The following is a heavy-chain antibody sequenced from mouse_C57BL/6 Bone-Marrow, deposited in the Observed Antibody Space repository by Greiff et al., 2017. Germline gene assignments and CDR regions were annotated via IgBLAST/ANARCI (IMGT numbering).Heavy chain of an antibody. V-gene: IGHV1-80*01. CDR2: IYPGDGDT. CDR1: GYAFSSYW. Sequence: QVQLQQSGAELVKPGASVKISCKASGYAFSSYWMNWVKQRPGKGLEWIGQIYPGDGDTNYNGKFKGKATLTAAKSSSTAYMQLSSLTSEDSAVYFCARTTVVGGYYAMEYWGQGTSVTVSS. J-gene: IGHJ4*01. D-gene: IGHD1-1*01. CDR3: ARTTVVGGYYAMEY.